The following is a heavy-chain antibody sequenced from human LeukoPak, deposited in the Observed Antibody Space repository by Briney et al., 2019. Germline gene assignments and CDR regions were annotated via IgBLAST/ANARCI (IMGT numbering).Heavy chain of an antibody. CDR3: ARGSWDIVVVVAYFDC. Sequence: ASVKVSCRASGYTFIGYYIHWVRQVPGQGLEWMGWINPNSGGTLYAQDFQGRVTMTSDTSITTAYMELSRLTSDDTAVYYCARGSWDIVVVVAYFDCWGQGTLVTVSS. CDR2: INPNSGGT. J-gene: IGHJ4*02. V-gene: IGHV1-2*02. D-gene: IGHD2-15*01. CDR1: GYTFIGYY.